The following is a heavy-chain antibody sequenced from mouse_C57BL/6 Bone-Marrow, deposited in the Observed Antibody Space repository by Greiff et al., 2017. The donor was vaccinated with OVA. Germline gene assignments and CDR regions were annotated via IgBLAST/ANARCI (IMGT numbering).Heavy chain of an antibody. CDR3: ASLYSNYFAWFAY. V-gene: IGHV2-2*01. J-gene: IGHJ3*01. CDR1: GFSLTSYG. Sequence: QVQLQQSGPGLVQPSQSLSITCTVSGFSLTSYGVHWVRQSPGKGLEWLGVIWSGGSTDYNAAFISRLSISKDNSKSQVFFKMNSLQADDTAIYYCASLYSNYFAWFAYWGQGTLVTVSA. CDR2: IWSGGST. D-gene: IGHD2-5*01.